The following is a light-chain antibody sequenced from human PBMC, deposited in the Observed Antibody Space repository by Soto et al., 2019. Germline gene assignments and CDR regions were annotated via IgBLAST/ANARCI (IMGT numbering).Light chain of an antibody. V-gene: IGLV2-8*01. Sequence: QSALTQPPSATGSPGQSVTISCTGTSSDVGTNNYVSWYQQHPGKAPKLLIFEVTKRPPGVPDRFSGSKSDNTASLTVSGLQAEDEADYYCSSYTDSAFHVFGTATQLTVL. J-gene: IGLJ1*01. CDR2: EVT. CDR1: SSDVGTNNY. CDR3: SSYTDSAFHV.